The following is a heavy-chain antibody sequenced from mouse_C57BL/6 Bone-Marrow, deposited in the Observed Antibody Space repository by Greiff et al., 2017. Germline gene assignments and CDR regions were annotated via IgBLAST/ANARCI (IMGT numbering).Heavy chain of an antibody. J-gene: IGHJ3*01. V-gene: IGHV1-50*01. Sequence: QVQLQQPGAELVKPGASVKLSCKASGYTFTSYWMQWVKQRPGQGLEWIGELDPSDSYTNYNQKFKGQATLTVDTSYSTAFLQLSSLASEDSAVYYCARNHYGSSPAWFAYGGQGTLVTVSA. D-gene: IGHD1-1*01. CDR2: LDPSDSYT. CDR1: GYTFTSYW. CDR3: ARNHYGSSPAWFAY.